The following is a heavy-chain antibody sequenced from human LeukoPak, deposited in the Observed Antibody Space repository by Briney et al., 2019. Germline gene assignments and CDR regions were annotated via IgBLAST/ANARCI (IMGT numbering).Heavy chain of an antibody. D-gene: IGHD6-19*01. CDR3: ARVSDISVAAYFDY. V-gene: IGHV3-20*04. J-gene: IGHJ4*02. CDR2: INWNGGST. CDR1: GFTFDDYG. Sequence: PGGSLRLSCAASGFTFDDYGLSRVRQAPGKGLEWVSTINWNGGSTGYADSVKGRFTISRDNAKNSLYLQMNSLRAEDTALYYCARVSDISVAAYFDYWGQGTLVTVSS.